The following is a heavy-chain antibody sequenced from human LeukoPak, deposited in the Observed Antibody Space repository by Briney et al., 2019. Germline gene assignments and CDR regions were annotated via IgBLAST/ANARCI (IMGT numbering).Heavy chain of an antibody. V-gene: IGHV4-34*01. D-gene: IGHD2-2*01. J-gene: IGHJ5*02. Sequence: SETLSLTCAVYGGSFSGYYWSWIRQPPGKGLEWIGEINHRGSTNYNPSLKSRVTISVDTSKNQFSLKLSSVTAADTAVYYCARGGDIVVVPAAEFDPWGQGTLVTVSS. CDR3: ARGGDIVVVPAAEFDP. CDR2: INHRGST. CDR1: GGSFSGYY.